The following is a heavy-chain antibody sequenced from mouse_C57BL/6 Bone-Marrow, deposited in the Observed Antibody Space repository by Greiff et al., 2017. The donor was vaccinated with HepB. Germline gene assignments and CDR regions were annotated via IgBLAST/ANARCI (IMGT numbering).Heavy chain of an antibody. CDR3: ARSRRVLRTY. D-gene: IGHD1-1*01. CDR2: IYPRSGNN. J-gene: IGHJ2*01. V-gene: IGHV1-81*01. Sequence: QVQLQQSGAELARPGASVKLSCKASGYTFTSYGISWVKQRTGQGLEWIGEIYPRSGNNYYNEKFKGKATLTADKTSSTWYMERRSLTSEDSAVYFCARSRRVLRTYWGQGTTLTVSS. CDR1: GYTFTSYG.